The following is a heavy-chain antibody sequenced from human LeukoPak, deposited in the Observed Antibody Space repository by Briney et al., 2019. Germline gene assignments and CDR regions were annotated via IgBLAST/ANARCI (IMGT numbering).Heavy chain of an antibody. Sequence: ASVKVSCKASGFTFTSSAMQWVLQARGQRLEWIGWIVVGSGNTNYAQKFQERVTITRDVSTSTAYMELSSLRSEDTAVYYCAAAPITIFGVAPIDYWGQGTLVTVSS. D-gene: IGHD3-3*01. J-gene: IGHJ4*02. CDR1: GFTFTSSA. CDR3: AAAPITIFGVAPIDY. CDR2: IVVGSGNT. V-gene: IGHV1-58*02.